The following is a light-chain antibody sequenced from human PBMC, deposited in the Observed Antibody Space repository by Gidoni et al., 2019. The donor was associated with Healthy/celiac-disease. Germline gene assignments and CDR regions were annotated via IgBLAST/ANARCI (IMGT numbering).Light chain of an antibody. CDR1: QSISSW. Sequence: DIQMTQSPSTLSASVGDRVTITCRASQSISSWLAWYQQKPGKAPKLLIYDASSLESGVPSRLSGSGSGTEFTLTISSLQPDDFANYYCQQYNSYFWTFGQGTKVEIK. V-gene: IGKV1-5*01. CDR3: QQYNSYFWT. J-gene: IGKJ1*01. CDR2: DAS.